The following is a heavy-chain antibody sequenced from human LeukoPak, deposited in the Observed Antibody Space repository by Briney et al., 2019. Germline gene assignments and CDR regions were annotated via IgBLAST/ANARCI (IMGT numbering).Heavy chain of an antibody. J-gene: IGHJ4*02. CDR1: GFTFSNYW. CDR3: VRDGGVSGYDLFDY. V-gene: IGHV3-7*01. D-gene: IGHD5-12*01. CDR2: INQDGSKE. Sequence: GGSLRLSCAASGFTFSNYWMTWVRQAPGKGLEWVANINQDGSKEYYMDSVKARFTISRDNAKNSLSLQMNSLRAEDTAVYYCVRDGGVSGYDLFDYWGQGTLVTVSS.